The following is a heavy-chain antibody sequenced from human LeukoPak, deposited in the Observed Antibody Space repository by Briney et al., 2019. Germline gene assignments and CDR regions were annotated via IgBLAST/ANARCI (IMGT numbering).Heavy chain of an antibody. CDR1: GGSISSSSYY. CDR3: ARPLHYDAFDI. D-gene: IGHD3-10*01. V-gene: IGHV4-39*01. CDR2: IYYSGST. Sequence: PSETLSLTCTVSGGSISSSSYYWGWIRQPPGKGLEWIGSIYYSGSTYYNPSLKSRVTISVDTSKNQFSLKLSSVTAADTAVYYCARPLHYDAFDIWGQGTMVTASS. J-gene: IGHJ3*02.